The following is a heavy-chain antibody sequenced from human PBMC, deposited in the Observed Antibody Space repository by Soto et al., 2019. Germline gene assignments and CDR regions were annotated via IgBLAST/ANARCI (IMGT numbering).Heavy chain of an antibody. J-gene: IGHJ4*02. D-gene: IGHD3-10*01. Sequence: QVQLQESGPGLVKPSQTLSLTCTVSGGSINSDDYCWSWIRQPPGKGLAWIGYIHYGGRTYYSPSLKSRVTLSEGTSKNQFALRLTSVTAADMAVYYCARLPVKMVRGVPHFDYWGQGILVVVSS. CDR3: ARLPVKMVRGVPHFDY. V-gene: IGHV4-30-4*01. CDR1: GGSINSDDYC. CDR2: IHYGGRT.